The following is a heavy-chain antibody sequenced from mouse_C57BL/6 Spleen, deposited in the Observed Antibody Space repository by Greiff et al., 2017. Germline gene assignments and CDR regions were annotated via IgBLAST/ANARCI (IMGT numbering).Heavy chain of an antibody. CDR2: IYPGSGST. Sequence: VQLQQPGAELVKPGASVKMSCKASGYTFTSYWITWVKQRPGKGLAWIGDIYPGSGSTNYNEKFKSKATLTVDTSSSTAYMQLSSLTSEDSAVYYCASSGYYAMDYWGQGTSVTVSS. J-gene: IGHJ4*01. CDR1: GYTFTSYW. CDR3: ASSGYYAMDY. V-gene: IGHV1-55*01.